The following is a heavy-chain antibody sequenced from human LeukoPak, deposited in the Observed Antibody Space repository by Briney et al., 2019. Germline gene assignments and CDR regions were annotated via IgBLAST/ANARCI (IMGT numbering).Heavy chain of an antibody. CDR2: INPKSGGT. V-gene: IGHV1-2*02. J-gene: IGHJ4*02. D-gene: IGHD1-1*01. Sequence: ASVRVSCKTSGYTFTGYYLHWVRQAPGQSLEWVGWINPKSGGTNYAQAFQGRVALTTDTSISTAYMELTTLTSDDTAVYYCASTSTTGPFDYWGQGTLVTVSS. CDR1: GYTFTGYY. CDR3: ASTSTTGPFDY.